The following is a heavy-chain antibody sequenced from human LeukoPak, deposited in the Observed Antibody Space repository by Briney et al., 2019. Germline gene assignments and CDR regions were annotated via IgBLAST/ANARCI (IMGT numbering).Heavy chain of an antibody. D-gene: IGHD1-1*01. Sequence: GRSLRLSCAASGFTFSSYTMHWVRQAPGKGLEWVAVISYDGSNTYYADSVKGRFTISRDNSKNTLYLQMNSLRADDTAAYYCAREPAANSDFDYWGQGTLVIVSS. J-gene: IGHJ4*02. CDR2: ISYDGSNT. CDR1: GFTFSSYT. CDR3: AREPAANSDFDY. V-gene: IGHV3-30-3*01.